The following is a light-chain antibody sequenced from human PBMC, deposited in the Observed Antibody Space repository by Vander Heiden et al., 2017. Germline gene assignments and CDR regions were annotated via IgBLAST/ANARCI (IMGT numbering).Light chain of an antibody. CDR3: HKYYTTPRT. CDR1: PSFLKNSNNKNY. V-gene: IGKV4-1*01. CDR2: WAS. J-gene: IGKJ1*01. Sequence: DIVMTQSPDPLAVSLGEGATINFQSRPSFLKNSNNKNYLRWYQVKPGQPPKVLIFWASTRESGVPDRFSGSESGTDFSLTISSLQAEDVAVYYCHKYYTTPRTFGQGTKLEI.